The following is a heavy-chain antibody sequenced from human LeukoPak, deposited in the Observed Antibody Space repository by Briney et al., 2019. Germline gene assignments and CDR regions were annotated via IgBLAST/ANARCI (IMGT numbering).Heavy chain of an antibody. CDR2: TSWNSGSI. D-gene: IGHD3-10*01. J-gene: IGHJ5*02. CDR1: GFTFDDYA. CDR3: AKGYPSFGDLRFDP. V-gene: IGHV3-9*01. Sequence: PGRSLRPSCAASGFTFDDYAMHWVRQAPGKGLEWVSGTSWNSGSIGYADSVKGRFTISRDNAKNSLYLQVNSLRAEDTALYYCAKGYPSFGDLRFDPWGQGTLVTVSS.